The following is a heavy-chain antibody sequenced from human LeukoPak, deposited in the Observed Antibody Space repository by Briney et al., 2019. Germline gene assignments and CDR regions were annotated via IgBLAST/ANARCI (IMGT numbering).Heavy chain of an antibody. CDR1: GFTFDDYA. CDR2: ISWNSGSI. D-gene: IGHD2-15*01. Sequence: GRSLRLSCAASGFTFDDYAMHWVRQAPGKGLDWVSGISWNSGSIGYADSVKGRFTISRDNAKNSLYLQMNSLRAEDTALYYCAKDGYCSGGSCYSGPPTYYYYYYMDVWGKGTTVTVSS. V-gene: IGHV3-9*01. J-gene: IGHJ6*03. CDR3: AKDGYCSGGSCYSGPPTYYYYYYMDV.